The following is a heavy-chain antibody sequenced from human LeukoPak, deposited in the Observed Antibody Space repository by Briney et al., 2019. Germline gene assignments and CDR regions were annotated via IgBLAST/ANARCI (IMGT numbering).Heavy chain of an antibody. CDR3: AREVPFDL. V-gene: IGHV3-30*03. CDR1: GFTFKNYD. J-gene: IGHJ5*02. CDR2: VSYHGTRK. Sequence: GGSLRLSCAASGFTFKNYDIHWVRQAPGAGLEWVAVVSYHGTRKYYGDSVKGRFTISRDNFNNTVFLQMDSLRPEDTAVYYCAREVPFDLWGRGALVTVSS.